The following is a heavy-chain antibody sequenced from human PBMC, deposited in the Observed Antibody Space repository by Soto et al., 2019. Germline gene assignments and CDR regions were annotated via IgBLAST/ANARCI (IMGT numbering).Heavy chain of an antibody. Sequence: QVQLRQWGAGLLKPSETLSLRCAVYGGSLSDYSWSWIRQSPEMGLEWIGEINHGGSTKYNPSLKSRVTILVDTSKNQVSLILASATAADTAVYRCARGGGKSGYFFDYWGRGTLVTVSS. V-gene: IGHV4-34*02. CDR1: GGSLSDYS. CDR3: ARGGGKSGYFFDY. D-gene: IGHD5-12*01. CDR2: INHGGST. J-gene: IGHJ4*02.